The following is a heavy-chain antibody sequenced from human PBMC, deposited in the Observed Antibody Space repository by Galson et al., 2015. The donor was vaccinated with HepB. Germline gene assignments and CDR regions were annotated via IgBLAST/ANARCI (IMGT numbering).Heavy chain of an antibody. J-gene: IGHJ5*02. CDR1: GFTFSTYP. CDR2: ITSSSSSM. V-gene: IGHV3-48*02. Sequence: SLRLSCAASGFTFSTYPMNWVRQAPGKGLEWLSYITSSSSSMYYADSVKGRFTISRDNAKNSLYLQMNSLRDEDTALYYCVRGRLSSFDPWGQGTLVTVSS. CDR3: VRGRLSSFDP. D-gene: IGHD6-6*01.